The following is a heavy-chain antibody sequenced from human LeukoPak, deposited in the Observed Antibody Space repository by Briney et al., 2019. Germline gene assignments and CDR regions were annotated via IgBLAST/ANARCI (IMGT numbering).Heavy chain of an antibody. V-gene: IGHV1-69*05. D-gene: IGHD2-15*01. CDR2: IIPIFGTA. J-gene: IGHJ4*02. Sequence: SVKVSCKASGGTFSSYAISWVRQAPGQGLEWMGRIIPIFGTANYAQKFQGRVTITTDESTSTAYMELSSLRSEDTAVYHCARDPVVAAHFDYWGQGTMVTVSS. CDR3: ARDPVVAAHFDY. CDR1: GGTFSSYA.